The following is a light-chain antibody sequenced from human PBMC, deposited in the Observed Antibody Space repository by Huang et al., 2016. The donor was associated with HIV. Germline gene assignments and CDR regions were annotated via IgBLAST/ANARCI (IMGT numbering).Light chain of an antibody. Sequence: DIQMTQSPSSLSASVGDRVTITCRASQSISTYFNWYKQQPGKAPKLLIYASSTLQTGVPSRFSAGGSGTEFTLTISSLQAEDFATYYCQQSSTTPWTFGQGTKVEIK. V-gene: IGKV1-39*01. J-gene: IGKJ1*01. CDR2: ASS. CDR3: QQSSTTPWT. CDR1: QSISTY.